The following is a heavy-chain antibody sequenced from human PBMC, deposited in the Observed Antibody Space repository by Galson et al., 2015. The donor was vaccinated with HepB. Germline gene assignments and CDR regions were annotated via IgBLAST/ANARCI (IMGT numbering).Heavy chain of an antibody. V-gene: IGHV7-4-1*02. Sequence: SVKVSCKASGYTFTDYVVNWVRQAPGQGLEWMGWMNTNTGKPTYAPGFAGRFVFSLDTSVTTAYLQISSLETDDTAVYYCARSPLRFLDWLPYYDYYYMDVWGEGTQVTGSS. CDR3: ARSPLRFLDWLPYYDYYYMDV. D-gene: IGHD3-3*01. CDR2: MNTNTGKP. J-gene: IGHJ6*03. CDR1: GYTFTDYV.